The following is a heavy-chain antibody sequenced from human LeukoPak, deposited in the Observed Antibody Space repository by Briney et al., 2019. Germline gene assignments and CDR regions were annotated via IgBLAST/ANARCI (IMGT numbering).Heavy chain of an antibody. CDR2: IKTDGSVT. CDR3: ARGISMDV. J-gene: IGHJ6*02. Sequence: GSLRLSCAVSGFTFSNHWMHWVRQAPGKGLVWVSRIKTDGSVTNYADSVEGRFTISRDNAKSTLYPQMNSLRVEDTAVYYCARGISMDVWGQGTTVTVSS. V-gene: IGHV3-74*01. CDR1: GFTFSNHW.